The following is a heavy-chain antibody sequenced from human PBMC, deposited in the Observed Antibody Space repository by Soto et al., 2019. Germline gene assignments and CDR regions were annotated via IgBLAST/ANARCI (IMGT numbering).Heavy chain of an antibody. D-gene: IGHD4-4*01. CDR1: GGTFSSYA. Sequence: SVKVSCKASGGTFSSYAISWVRQAPGQGLEWMGGIIPIFGTANYAQKFQGRGTITADESTSTAYMELSSLRSEDTAAYYCARDPVSYWYFDLWGRGTLVTVSS. CDR2: IIPIFGTA. V-gene: IGHV1-69*13. CDR3: ARDPVSYWYFDL. J-gene: IGHJ2*01.